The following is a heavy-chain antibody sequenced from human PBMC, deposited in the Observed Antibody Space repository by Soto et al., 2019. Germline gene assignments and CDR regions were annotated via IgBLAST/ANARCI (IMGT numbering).Heavy chain of an antibody. D-gene: IGHD3-22*01. J-gene: IGHJ4*02. CDR2: INHSGGT. Sequence: SETLSLTCSVYVGSFSGHYWSWIRQPPGKGLEWIGEINHSGGTSYNPSLKSRVTISVDTSKSQFSLKLTSVSAADRAVYYCARGSLDTVDSSGLYGYLGQGHPVTV. V-gene: IGHV4-34*01. CDR3: ARGSLDTVDSSGLYGY. CDR1: VGSFSGHY.